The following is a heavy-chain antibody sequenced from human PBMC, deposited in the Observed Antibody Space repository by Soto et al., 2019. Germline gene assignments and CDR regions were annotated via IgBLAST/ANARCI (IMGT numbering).Heavy chain of an antibody. D-gene: IGHD5-18*01. CDR1: GFTFSIYA. Sequence: PGGSLRLSCAASGFTFSIYAMSWVRQAPGKGLEWVSAISSSGGSTYYADSVKGRFTISRDNSKNTLYLQMNSLRAEDTAVYYCAKDREYSYGPFDYWGQGTLVTVSS. CDR3: AKDREYSYGPFDY. J-gene: IGHJ4*02. V-gene: IGHV3-23*01. CDR2: ISSSGGST.